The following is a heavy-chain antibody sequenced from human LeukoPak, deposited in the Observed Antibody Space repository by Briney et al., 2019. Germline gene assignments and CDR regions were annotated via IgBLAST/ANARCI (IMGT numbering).Heavy chain of an antibody. J-gene: IGHJ2*01. CDR2: ISTSGDTT. D-gene: IGHD3-10*01. CDR3: TKVRAYDDSGNPYWHFDL. CDR1: GFRFNTYW. V-gene: IGHV3-23*01. Sequence: GGSLRLSCAASGFRFNTYWMSWVRQAPGKGLEWVSAISTSGDTTYYADSVKGRFTISRDNSKNTLYLQMNSLRAEDTAVYYCTKVRAYDDSGNPYWHFDLWGRGTLVTVSS.